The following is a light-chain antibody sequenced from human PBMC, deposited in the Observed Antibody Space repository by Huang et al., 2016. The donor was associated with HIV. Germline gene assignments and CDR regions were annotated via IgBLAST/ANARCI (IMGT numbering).Light chain of an antibody. V-gene: IGKV3-20*01. CDR3: QQYDTSPLT. J-gene: IGKJ5*01. Sequence: EIVLTQSPGTLSLSPGERATLSCRASLNINSAYLAWYQQKPGQAPSLLIYGASNRATGVPDRFSGSGSGTDFTLTINRLEPDDCAVFYCQQYDTSPLTFGQGTRLEIK. CDR2: GAS. CDR1: LNINSAY.